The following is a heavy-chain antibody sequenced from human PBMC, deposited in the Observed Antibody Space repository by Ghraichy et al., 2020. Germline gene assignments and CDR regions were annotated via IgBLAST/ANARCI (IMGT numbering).Heavy chain of an antibody. J-gene: IGHJ6*02. CDR2: IILIFGTA. Sequence: SVKVSCKASGGTFSSYAISWVRQAPGQGLEWMGGIILIFGTANYAQKFQGRVTITTDESTSTAYMELSSLRSEDTAVYYCARSPPGDYYYYGMDVWGQGTTVTVSS. D-gene: IGHD7-27*01. V-gene: IGHV1-69*05. CDR3: ARSPPGDYYYYGMDV. CDR1: GGTFSSYA.